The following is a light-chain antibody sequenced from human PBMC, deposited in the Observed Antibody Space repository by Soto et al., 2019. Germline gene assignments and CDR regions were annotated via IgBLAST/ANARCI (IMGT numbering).Light chain of an antibody. Sequence: ALTQSPGTLSSSPGERATLSCRTSQSVSNNYLAWYQQKPGQAPRLLIYGASSRATGIPDRFSGSGSGTDFTLSISRLEPEDFAVYYCQQYSSLWTFGQGTKVDI. CDR3: QQYSSLWT. V-gene: IGKV3-20*01. CDR2: GAS. CDR1: QSVSNNY. J-gene: IGKJ1*01.